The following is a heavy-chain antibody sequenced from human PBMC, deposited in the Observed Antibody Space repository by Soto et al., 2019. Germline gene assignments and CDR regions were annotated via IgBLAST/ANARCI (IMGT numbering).Heavy chain of an antibody. V-gene: IGHV1-69*18. CDR1: GGTFNNYP. CDR3: ARGGSGYTWFNEF. D-gene: IGHD3-22*01. CDR2: SIPIYGTA. J-gene: IGHJ4*02. Sequence: QVQLEQSGAEVRKPRSSVKVSCKASGGTFNNYPITWVRQAPGQGLEWMGSSIPIYGTANYAQMFQDRVTITVDESTNTAYMELSSLRSEDTAIYYCARGGSGYTWFNEFWGQGTLVTVSS.